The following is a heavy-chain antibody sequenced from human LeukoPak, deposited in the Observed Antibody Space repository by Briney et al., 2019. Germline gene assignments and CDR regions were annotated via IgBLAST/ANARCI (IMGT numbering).Heavy chain of an antibody. J-gene: IGHJ4*02. D-gene: IGHD6-19*01. CDR1: GFTFSNLA. V-gene: IGHV3-23*01. CDR3: AKDARRSSGWYFFDH. CDR2: ISDSGGTT. Sequence: GGSLRLSCVASGFTFSNLAMGWVRQAPGKGLEWVSVISDSGGTTYYADSVKGRFTISRDNSRNTLYLQMNSLRIEDTAVYYCAKDARRSSGWYFFDHWGQGTLVTVSS.